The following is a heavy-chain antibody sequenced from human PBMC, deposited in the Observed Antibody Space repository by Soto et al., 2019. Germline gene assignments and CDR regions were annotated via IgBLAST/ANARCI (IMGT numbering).Heavy chain of an antibody. Sequence: SETLSLTCTVFGGSISSGGYYWSWIRQHPGKGLEWIGYIYYSGSTYYNPSLKSRVTISVDTSKNQFSLKLSSVTAADTAVYYCARDGDSPFDYWGQGTLVTVSS. CDR3: ARDGDSPFDY. CDR1: GGSISSGGYY. J-gene: IGHJ4*02. V-gene: IGHV4-31*03. CDR2: IYYSGST. D-gene: IGHD3-10*01.